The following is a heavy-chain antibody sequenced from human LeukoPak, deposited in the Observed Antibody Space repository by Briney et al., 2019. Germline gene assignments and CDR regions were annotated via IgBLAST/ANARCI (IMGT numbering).Heavy chain of an antibody. CDR2: INKNGNTI. J-gene: IGHJ4*02. D-gene: IGHD6-6*01. Sequence: GGSLRLSCAASGFIFSGFGMNWIRQAPGKGLEWVSYINKNGNTIYYADSVEGRFTISRDNAKKSLYLQINSLRVEDTAVYYCARARYSSSSGDYWGQGTLVTVSS. V-gene: IGHV3-11*01. CDR1: GFIFSGFG. CDR3: ARARYSSSSGDY.